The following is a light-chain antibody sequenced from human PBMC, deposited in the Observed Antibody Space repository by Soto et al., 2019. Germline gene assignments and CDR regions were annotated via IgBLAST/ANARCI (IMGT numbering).Light chain of an antibody. CDR3: AAWDDSLVV. J-gene: IGLJ2*01. V-gene: IGLV1-47*01. Sequence: QAVLTQPPLASGTPGQTVTISCSGSSSNIGSAYIYWYQHLPGTAPKLLIYRNNQRPSGVPDRFSASKSGTSASLAISGLRSEDDADYYCAAWDDSLVVFGGGTKLTVL. CDR2: RNN. CDR1: SSNIGSAY.